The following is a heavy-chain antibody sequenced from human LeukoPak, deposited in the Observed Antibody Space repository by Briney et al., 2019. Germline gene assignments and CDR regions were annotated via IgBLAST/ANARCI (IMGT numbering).Heavy chain of an antibody. CDR3: AKDSARTIFGVVYAAFDI. CDR2: ISWNSGSI. CDR1: GFTFDDYA. D-gene: IGHD3-3*01. J-gene: IGHJ3*02. V-gene: IGHV3-9*03. Sequence: QPGGSLRLSCAASGFTFDDYAMHWVRQAPGKGLEWVSGISWNSGSIGYADSVKGRFTISRDNAKNSLYLQMNSLRAEDMALYYCAKDSARTIFGVVYAAFDIWGQGTMVTVSS.